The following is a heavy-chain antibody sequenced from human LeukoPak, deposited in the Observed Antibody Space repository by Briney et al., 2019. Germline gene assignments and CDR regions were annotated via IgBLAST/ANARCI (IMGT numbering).Heavy chain of an antibody. J-gene: IGHJ4*02. D-gene: IGHD6-19*01. Sequence: GGSLRLSCAASGFTFGSNVMSWFRQAPGKGLEWVSIISDSGGVTSYADSVKGRFTISRDNSKNTLNLQMSSLRAEDTAVYYCAKGSGWPRYWDYWGQRTLVTVSS. CDR2: ISDSGGVT. V-gene: IGHV3-23*01. CDR1: GFTFGSNV. CDR3: AKGSGWPRYWDY.